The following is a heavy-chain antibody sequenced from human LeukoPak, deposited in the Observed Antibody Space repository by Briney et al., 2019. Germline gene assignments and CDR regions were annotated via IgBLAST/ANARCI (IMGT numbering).Heavy chain of an antibody. CDR2: INPNSGGT. CDR3: ARYSGSYQGSFDY. Sequence: ASVKVSCKASGYTFTGYYMHWVRQAPGQGLEWMGWINPNSGGTNYAQKFQGRVTMTRDTSISTAYMELSRLRSGDTAVYYCARYSGSYQGSFDYWGPGPLVPVSS. J-gene: IGHJ4*02. CDR1: GYTFTGYY. D-gene: IGHD1-26*01. V-gene: IGHV1-2*02.